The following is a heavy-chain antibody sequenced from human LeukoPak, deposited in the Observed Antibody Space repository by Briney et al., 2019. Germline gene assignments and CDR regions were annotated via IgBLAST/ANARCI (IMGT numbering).Heavy chain of an antibody. CDR3: ARQSVDTAPNDY. V-gene: IGHV4-61*02. CDR2: IYTSGST. Sequence: TLSLTCTVSGGSISSGSYYWSWIRQPAGKGLEWIGRIYTSGSTNYNPSLKSRVTISVDTSKNQFSLKLSSVTAADTAVYYCARQSVDTAPNDYWGQGTLVTVSS. CDR1: GGSISSGSYY. J-gene: IGHJ4*02. D-gene: IGHD5-18*01.